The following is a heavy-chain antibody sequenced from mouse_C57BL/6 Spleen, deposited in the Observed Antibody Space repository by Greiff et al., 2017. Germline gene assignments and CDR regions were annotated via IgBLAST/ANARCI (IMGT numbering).Heavy chain of an antibody. CDR3: AREGLYDYDYYFDD. V-gene: IGHV5-4*01. CDR2: ISDGGSYT. Sequence: EVQLVESGGGLVKPGGSLKLSCAASGLTFSSYAMSWVRQTPEKRLEWVATISDGGSYTYYPDNVKGRFTISRDNAKNNLYLQMSQLKSEDTAMYYCAREGLYDYDYYFDDWGQGTTLTVAS. D-gene: IGHD2-4*01. CDR1: GLTFSSYA. J-gene: IGHJ2*01.